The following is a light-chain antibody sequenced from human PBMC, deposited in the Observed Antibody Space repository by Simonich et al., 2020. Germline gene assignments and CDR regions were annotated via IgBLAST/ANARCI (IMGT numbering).Light chain of an antibody. CDR2: AAS. Sequence: AIRMTQSPSSLSASTGDSVTITCRASQGISSYLAWYQQKPGKAPKLLIYAASTLQSGVPSRFSGSGSGTDFTLTISCLQSEDFATYYCQQYYSYPRTFGQRTKLEIK. V-gene: IGKV1-8*01. CDR1: QGISSY. J-gene: IGKJ2*01. CDR3: QQYYSYPRT.